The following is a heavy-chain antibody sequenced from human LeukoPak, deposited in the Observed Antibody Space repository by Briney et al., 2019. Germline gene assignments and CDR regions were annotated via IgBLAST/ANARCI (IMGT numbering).Heavy chain of an antibody. CDR2: IYYSGST. CDR1: GGSISSYH. CDR3: ARAPPYGDYPNWFDP. J-gene: IGHJ5*02. V-gene: IGHV4-59*01. Sequence: PSETLSLTCTVSGGSISSYHWSWIRQPPGKGLEWIGYIYYSGSTNYNPSLKSRVTISVDTSKNQFSLKLSSVTAADTAVYYCARAPPYGDYPNWFDPWGQGTLVTVSS. D-gene: IGHD4-17*01.